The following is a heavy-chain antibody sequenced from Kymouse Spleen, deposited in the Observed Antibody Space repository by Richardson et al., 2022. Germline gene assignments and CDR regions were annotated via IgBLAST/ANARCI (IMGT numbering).Heavy chain of an antibody. V-gene: IGHV4-61*01. CDR1: GGSVSSGSYY. CDR2: IYYSGST. CDR3: ARGITGTDLGWFDP. J-gene: IGHJ5*02. Sequence: QVQLQESGPGLVKPSETLSLTCTVSGGSVSSGSYYWSWIRQPPGKGLEWIGYIYYSGSTNYNPSLKSRVTISVDTSKNQFSLKLSSVTAADTAVYYCARGITGTDLGWFDPWGQGTLVTVSS. D-gene: IGHD1-7*01.